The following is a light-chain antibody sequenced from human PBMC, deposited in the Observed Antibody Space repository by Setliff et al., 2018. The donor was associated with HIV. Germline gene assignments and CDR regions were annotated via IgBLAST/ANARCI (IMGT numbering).Light chain of an antibody. V-gene: IGLV2-14*01. J-gene: IGLJ1*01. CDR1: SRDVGGYNY. CDR2: EVR. CDR3: SSYAITNTLP. Sequence: QSALTQPXXVSGSPGQSITISCTGTSRDVGGYNYVSGYQQHPGKAPKLIIYEVRNRPSGVSNRYSGSKSGNTASLTISGLQTEDEADYYCSSYAITNTLPFGTGTKVTVL.